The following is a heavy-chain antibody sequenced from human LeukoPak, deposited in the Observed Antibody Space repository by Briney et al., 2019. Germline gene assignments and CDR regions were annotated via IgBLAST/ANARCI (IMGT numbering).Heavy chain of an antibody. J-gene: IGHJ5*02. V-gene: IGHV4-38-2*02. CDR2: IYSSGNT. D-gene: IGHD6-19*01. Sequence: SETLSLTCTVSGYSINSGYFWGWIRQPPGKGLEWIGSIYSSGNTYYNASLKSRVTISVDTSKNQFSLKLTSVAAADTAVYYCARVEGDSSGWYWFDPWGQGTLITVSS. CDR1: GYSINSGYF. CDR3: ARVEGDSSGWYWFDP.